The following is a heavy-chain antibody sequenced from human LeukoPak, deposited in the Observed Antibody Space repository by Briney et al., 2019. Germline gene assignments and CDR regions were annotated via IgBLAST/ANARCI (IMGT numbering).Heavy chain of an antibody. CDR1: GFTLSTYS. CDR2: ISSSSNTI. CDR3: AREWDDDDPFDY. V-gene: IGHV3-48*02. D-gene: IGHD1-1*01. J-gene: IGHJ4*02. Sequence: GGSLRLSCAASGFTLSTYSMNWVRQAPGKGLEWVSYISSSSNTIYYADSVKGRSTISRDNAKNSLYLQMNSLRHEDTAVYYCAREWDDDDPFDYWGQGTLVTVSS.